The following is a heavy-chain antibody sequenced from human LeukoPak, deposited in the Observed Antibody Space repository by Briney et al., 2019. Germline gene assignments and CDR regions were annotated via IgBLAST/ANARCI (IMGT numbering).Heavy chain of an antibody. Sequence: KPSETLSLTCTVSGGSISSYYWSWIRQPPGEGLEWIGYIYTSGSTNYNPSLKSRVTISVDTSKNQFSLKLSSVTAADTAVYYCARHQLTPYYDFWSGYHTGWFDPWGQGTLVTVSS. CDR1: GGSISSYY. J-gene: IGHJ5*02. D-gene: IGHD3-3*01. CDR2: IYTSGST. CDR3: ARHQLTPYYDFWSGYHTGWFDP. V-gene: IGHV4-4*09.